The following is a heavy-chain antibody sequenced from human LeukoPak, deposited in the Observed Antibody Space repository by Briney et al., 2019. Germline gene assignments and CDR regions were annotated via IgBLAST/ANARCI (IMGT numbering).Heavy chain of an antibody. J-gene: IGHJ4*02. CDR2: IGGSGSTI. CDR1: GFTFSDYY. CDR3: ARDLDVGYAGH. V-gene: IGHV3-11*01. Sequence: GGSLRLSCAASGFTFSDYYMSWIRQAPAKGLEWVSYIGGSGSTIEYADSVKGRFTISRDNAKNSLYLQLNGLRAEDTAVYYCARDLDVGYAGHWGQGTLVIVSS. D-gene: IGHD5-12*01.